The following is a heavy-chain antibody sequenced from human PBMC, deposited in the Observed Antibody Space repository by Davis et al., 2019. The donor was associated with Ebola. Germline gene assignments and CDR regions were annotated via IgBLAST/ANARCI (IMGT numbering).Heavy chain of an antibody. CDR3: ARDLVTMVRGVIEDAFDI. V-gene: IGHV7-4-1*02. Sequence: AASVKVSCKASGYTFTSHAMNWVRQAPGQGLEWMGWINTNTGNPTYAQGFTGRFVFSLDTSVSTAYLQISSLKAEDTAVYYCARDLVTMVRGVIEDAFDIWGQGTMVTVSS. CDR1: GYTFTSHA. CDR2: INTNTGNP. D-gene: IGHD3-10*01. J-gene: IGHJ3*02.